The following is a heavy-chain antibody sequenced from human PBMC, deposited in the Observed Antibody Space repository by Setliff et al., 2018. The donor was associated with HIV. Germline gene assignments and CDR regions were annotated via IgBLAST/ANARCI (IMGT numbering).Heavy chain of an antibody. CDR1: GNSITSGGYF. CDR2: IYYSGST. D-gene: IGHD3-22*01. CDR3: AADSSGYTFDY. Sequence: NPSETLSLTCTVSGNSITSGGYFWSWIRQHPGKGLEWIGHIYYSGSTYYNPSLKSRVTISVDTSKNQFSLKLSSVTAADTAVYYCAADSSGYTFDYWGQGTLVTVSS. V-gene: IGHV4-31*03. J-gene: IGHJ4*02.